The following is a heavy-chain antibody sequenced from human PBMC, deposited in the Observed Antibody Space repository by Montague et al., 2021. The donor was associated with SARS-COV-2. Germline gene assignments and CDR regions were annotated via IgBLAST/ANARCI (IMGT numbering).Heavy chain of an antibody. CDR3: ARQDAWAYCGDECYRGWFDS. Sequence: SETLSLTCTVSGGSISSSSYYWGWIHQPPGKGLEWIGNIYYSGSTYYNPSLKSRVTISVDTSKNQFSLKLSSVTAADTAVYYCARQDAWAYCGDECYRGWFDSWGQGTLVTVSS. D-gene: IGHD2-21*01. V-gene: IGHV4-39*01. J-gene: IGHJ5*01. CDR2: IYYSGST. CDR1: GGSISSSSYY.